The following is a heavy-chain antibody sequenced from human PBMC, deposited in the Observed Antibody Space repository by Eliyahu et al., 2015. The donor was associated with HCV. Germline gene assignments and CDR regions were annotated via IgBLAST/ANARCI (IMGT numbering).Heavy chain of an antibody. CDR3: ASGGGGIAVAGTGGWFDP. CDR2: IYYSGSA. D-gene: IGHD6-19*01. J-gene: IGHJ5*02. V-gene: IGHV4-59*01. CDR1: GGSISSYY. Sequence: QVQLQESGPGLVKPSETLSLTCTVSGGSISSYYWSWIRQPPGKGLEWIAYIYYSGSANYNPSLKSRVSILVDTSKNQFSLKLSSVTAADTAFYYCASGGGGIAVAGTGGWFDPWGQGTLVTVSS.